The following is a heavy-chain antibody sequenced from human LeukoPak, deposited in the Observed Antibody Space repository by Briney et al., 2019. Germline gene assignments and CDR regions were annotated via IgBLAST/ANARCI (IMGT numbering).Heavy chain of an antibody. D-gene: IGHD6-13*01. CDR1: GGSISSYY. CDR2: IYTSGST. Sequence: PSETLSLTCTVSGGSISSYYWSWIRQPAGKGLEWIGRIYTSGSTNYNPSLKSRVTMSVDTSKNQFSLKLSSVTAADTAVYYCARLTRVAAAGTRPYYMDVWGKGTTVTVSS. V-gene: IGHV4-4*07. J-gene: IGHJ6*03. CDR3: ARLTRVAAAGTRPYYMDV.